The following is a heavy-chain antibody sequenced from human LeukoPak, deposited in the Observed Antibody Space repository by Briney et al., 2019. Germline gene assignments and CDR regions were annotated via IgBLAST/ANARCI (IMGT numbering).Heavy chain of an antibody. V-gene: IGHV4-31*03. CDR2: IYYSGST. J-gene: IGHJ6*02. Sequence: SETLSLTCTVSGGSISSGGYYWSWIRQHPGKGLEWIGYIYYSGSTNYNPSLKSRVTISVDTSKNQFSLRLSSVTAADTAVYYCASASSWYRFYYYYGMDVWGQGTTVTVSS. CDR1: GGSISSGGYY. D-gene: IGHD6-13*01. CDR3: ASASSWYRFYYYYGMDV.